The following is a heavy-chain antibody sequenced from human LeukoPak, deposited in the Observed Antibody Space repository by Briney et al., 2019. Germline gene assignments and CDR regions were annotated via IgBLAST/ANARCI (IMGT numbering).Heavy chain of an antibody. V-gene: IGHV3-11*01. Sequence: PGGSLRLSCAASGFTFSDYYMSWIRQAPGKGLEWVSYISSSGSTIYYADSVKGRFTISRDSSKNTLYLQMNSLRAEDTAVYYCARDIREWSGSYCPDYWGEGTLVTVSS. CDR1: GFTFSDYY. CDR2: ISSSGSTI. J-gene: IGHJ4*02. D-gene: IGHD1-26*01. CDR3: ARDIREWSGSYCPDY.